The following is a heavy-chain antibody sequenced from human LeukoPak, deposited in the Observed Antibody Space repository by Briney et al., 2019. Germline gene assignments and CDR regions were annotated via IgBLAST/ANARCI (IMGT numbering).Heavy chain of an antibody. CDR3: ARGGYSYGWEGPFDY. D-gene: IGHD5-18*01. Sequence: SETLSLTCTVSGGSISSYYWSWIRQPPGKGLEWIGYIYYSGSTNYNPSLKSRVTISVDTSKNQFSLKLSSVTAADTAVYCCARGGYSYGWEGPFDYWGQGTLVTVSS. CDR1: GGSISSYY. J-gene: IGHJ4*02. V-gene: IGHV4-59*01. CDR2: IYYSGST.